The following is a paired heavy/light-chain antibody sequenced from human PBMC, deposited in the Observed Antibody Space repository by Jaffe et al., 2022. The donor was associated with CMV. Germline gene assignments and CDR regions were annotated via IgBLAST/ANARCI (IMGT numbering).Light chain of an antibody. CDR3: CSYAGRTTLAYV. CDR2: EVS. Sequence: QSALTQPASVSGSPGQSITISCTGTSSDIGTFNLVSWYQQHPGKAPKLIVSEVSKRPSGVSDRFSGSKSGNTASLTISGLQPEDEADYYCCSYAGRTTLAYVFGTGTKVAVL. CDR1: SSDIGTFNL. V-gene: IGLV2-23*02. J-gene: IGLJ1*01.
Heavy chain of an antibody. V-gene: IGHV4-4*07. CDR2: IYSHGDP. CDR1: GASFSTYS. CDR3: ARDIYGSGSYFDY. J-gene: IGHJ4*02. Sequence: QVQLQESGPGLVTPSETLSLTCTVSGASFSTYSWSWIRQPAGGGLEWIGRIYSHGDPTYNSSLKSRVTMSVDTSKKQFSLKVTSVTAADTAVYYCARDIYGSGSYFDYWGQGTLVTVSS. D-gene: IGHD3-10*01.